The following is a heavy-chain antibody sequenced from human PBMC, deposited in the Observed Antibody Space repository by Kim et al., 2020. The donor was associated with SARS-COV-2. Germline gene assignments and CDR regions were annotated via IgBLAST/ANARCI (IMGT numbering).Heavy chain of an antibody. J-gene: IGHJ4*02. CDR2: GGST. CDR3: AKDSNLGY. V-gene: IGHV3-23*01. Sequence: GGSTYYADSVKGRFTISRDNSKNTLYLQMNSLRAEDTAVYYCAKDSNLGYWGQGTLVTVSS.